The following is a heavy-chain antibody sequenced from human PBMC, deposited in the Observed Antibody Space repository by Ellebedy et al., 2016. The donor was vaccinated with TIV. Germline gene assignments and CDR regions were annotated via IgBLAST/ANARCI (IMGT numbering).Heavy chain of an antibody. V-gene: IGHV1-46*01. J-gene: IGHJ6*02. CDR3: ARDKDRAYCGGDCYSAGYYYYGMDV. CDR1: GGTFSSYA. Sequence: AASVKVSCKASGGTFSSYAISWVRQAPGQGLEWMGIINPSGGSTSYAQKFQGRVTMTRDTSTSTVDMELSSLRSEDTAVYYCARDKDRAYCGGDCYSAGYYYYGMDVWGQGTTVTVSS. CDR2: INPSGGST. D-gene: IGHD2-21*02.